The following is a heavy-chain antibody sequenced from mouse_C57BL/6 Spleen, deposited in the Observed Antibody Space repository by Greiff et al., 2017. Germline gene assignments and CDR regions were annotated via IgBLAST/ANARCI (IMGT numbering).Heavy chain of an antibody. CDR3: ASYFSNWGFAY. J-gene: IGHJ3*01. CDR2: IDPSDSYT. D-gene: IGHD4-1*01. CDR1: GYTFTSYW. V-gene: IGHV1-50*01. Sequence: QVQLQQPGAELVKPGASVKLSCKASGYTFTSYWMQWVKQRPGQGLEWIGEIDPSDSYTNYNQKFKGKATLTVDTSSSTAYMQLSSLTSEDSAVYYCASYFSNWGFAYWGQGTLVTVSA.